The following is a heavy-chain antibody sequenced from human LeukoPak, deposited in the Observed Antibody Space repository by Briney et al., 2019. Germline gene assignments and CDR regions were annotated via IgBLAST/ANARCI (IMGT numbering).Heavy chain of an antibody. CDR3: TTDVPLQSGGFGDY. CDR2: IKSKTDGGTT. CDR1: GFTFSNAW. Sequence: GGSLRLSCAASGFTFSNAWMSWVRQAPGKGLEWVGRIKSKTDGGTTDYAAPVKGRFTISRDDSKNTLYLQMNSLKTEDTAVYYCTTDVPLQSGGFGDYWGQGTLVTVSS. D-gene: IGHD3-10*01. J-gene: IGHJ4*02. V-gene: IGHV3-15*01.